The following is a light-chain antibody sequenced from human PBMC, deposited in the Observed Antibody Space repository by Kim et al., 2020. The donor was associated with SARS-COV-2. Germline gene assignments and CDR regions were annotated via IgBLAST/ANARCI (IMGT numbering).Light chain of an antibody. J-gene: IGKJ5*01. Sequence: ASVGDTVTITGRATKDIDNYVAWYQQKPGKAPKRLISAASTLQSGVSSRVSGSGSGTDFALTINSLQPEDFATYYCQYLRNYPLTFGQGTRLEIK. CDR2: AAS. CDR3: QYLRNYPLT. V-gene: IGKV1-9*01. CDR1: KDIDNY.